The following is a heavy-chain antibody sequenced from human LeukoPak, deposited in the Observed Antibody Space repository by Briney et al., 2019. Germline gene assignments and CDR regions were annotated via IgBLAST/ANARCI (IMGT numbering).Heavy chain of an antibody. CDR1: GYTFTGYY. CDR2: INPNSGGT. V-gene: IGHV1-2*02. J-gene: IGHJ5*02. D-gene: IGHD1-26*01. CDR3: ARDNSVGDTAWWFDP. Sequence: ASVKVSCKASGYTFTGYYMHWVRQAPGQGREWRGWINPNSGGTNYAQKFQGRVTMTRDMSTSTDYVELSSLRSEDTAVYYCARDNSVGDTAWWFDPWGQGTLVTVSS.